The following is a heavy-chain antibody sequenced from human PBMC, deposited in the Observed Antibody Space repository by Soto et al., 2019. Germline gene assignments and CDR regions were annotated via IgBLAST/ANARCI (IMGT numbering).Heavy chain of an antibody. J-gene: IGHJ5*02. D-gene: IGHD2-15*01. CDR1: GGSFSGYY. Sequence: SETLSLTGAVYGGSFSGYYCSWIRQPPWKGLEWIGEINHSGSTNYNPSLKSRVTISVDTSKNQFSLKLSSVTAADTAVYYCGIGLYCSGGRCYSSYLRIIGPKEFDPLGQGTLVTVSS. V-gene: IGHV4-34*01. CDR3: GIGLYCSGGRCYSSYLRIIGPKEFDP. CDR2: INHSGST.